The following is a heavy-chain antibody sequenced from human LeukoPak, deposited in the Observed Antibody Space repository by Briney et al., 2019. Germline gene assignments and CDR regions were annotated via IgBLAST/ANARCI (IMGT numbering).Heavy chain of an antibody. V-gene: IGHV3-7*01. CDR1: GFIFTNYW. D-gene: IGHD3-22*01. Sequence: PGGSLRLSCAASGFIFTNYWMSWVRQVPGKGLEWVANIKEDGSEKYYVDSVKGRFAISRDNAKNSLHLQMNSLRAKDTAVYFCARGGLYDSSAYYYWGQGTLVTVSS. J-gene: IGHJ4*02. CDR2: IKEDGSEK. CDR3: ARGGLYDSSAYYY.